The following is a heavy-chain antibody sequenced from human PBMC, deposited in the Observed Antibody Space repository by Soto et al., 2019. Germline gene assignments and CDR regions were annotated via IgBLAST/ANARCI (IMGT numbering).Heavy chain of an antibody. Sequence: GGSLRLSCAASGFTFSSYAMSWVRQAPGKGLEWVSAISGSGGSTYYADSVKGRFTISRDNSKNTLYLQMNSLRAEDTAVYYCAKKSSSSTRHYYYDGMDVWGQGTTVTVSS. V-gene: IGHV3-23*01. J-gene: IGHJ6*02. D-gene: IGHD6-6*01. CDR3: AKKSSSSTRHYYYDGMDV. CDR1: GFTFSSYA. CDR2: ISGSGGST.